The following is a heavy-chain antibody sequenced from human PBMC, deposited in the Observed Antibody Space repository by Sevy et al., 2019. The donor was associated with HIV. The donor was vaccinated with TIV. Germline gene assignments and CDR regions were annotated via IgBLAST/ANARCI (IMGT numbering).Heavy chain of an antibody. D-gene: IGHD2-2*01. V-gene: IGHV3-7*03. Sequence: GGSLRLSCAASGFTFSSYWMSWVRQAPGKGLEWVANIKRDGSEKYYVDSVKGRFTISRDKAKNSLYLQMNSLTAEDTAVYYCARDCSSASCLWGMDVWGQGTTVTVSS. CDR3: ARDCSSASCLWGMDV. CDR2: IKRDGSEK. J-gene: IGHJ6*02. CDR1: GFTFSSYW.